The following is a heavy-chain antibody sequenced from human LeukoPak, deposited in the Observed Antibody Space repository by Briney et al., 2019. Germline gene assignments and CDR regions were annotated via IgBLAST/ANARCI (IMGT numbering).Heavy chain of an antibody. Sequence: GASVKVSCKASGGTFSSYAISWVRQAPGQGLEWMGGIIPIFGTANYAQKFQGRVTITADESTSTAYMELSSLRSGDTAVYYCARSRDYYDSSGYYYGWFDPWGQGTLVTVSS. CDR2: IIPIFGTA. D-gene: IGHD3-22*01. CDR1: GGTFSSYA. J-gene: IGHJ5*02. CDR3: ARSRDYYDSSGYYYGWFDP. V-gene: IGHV1-69*13.